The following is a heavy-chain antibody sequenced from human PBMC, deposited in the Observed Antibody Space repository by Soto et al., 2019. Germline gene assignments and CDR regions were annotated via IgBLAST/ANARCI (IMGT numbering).Heavy chain of an antibody. CDR3: ARVLWFGELYHYYYYGMDV. V-gene: IGHV4-34*01. J-gene: IGHJ6*02. CDR2: INHSGST. D-gene: IGHD3-10*01. CDR1: GGSFSGYY. Sequence: SETLSLTCAVYGGSFSGYYWSWIRQPPGKGLEWIGEINHSGSTNYNPSLKSRVTISVDTSKNQFSLKLSSVTAADTAVYYCARVLWFGELYHYYYYGMDVWGQGTTVTVSS.